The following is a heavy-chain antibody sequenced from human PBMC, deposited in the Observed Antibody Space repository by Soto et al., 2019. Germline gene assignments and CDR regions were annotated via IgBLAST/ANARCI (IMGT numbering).Heavy chain of an antibody. Sequence: GGSLRLSCAASGFTFSSYGMHWVRQAPGKGLEWVAVIWYDGSNKYYADSVKGRFTISRDNSKKTLYLQMNSLRAEDTAVYYCARGRPYYHGSGSFTPSYYFDYWGQGTLVTVSS. CDR2: IWYDGSNK. D-gene: IGHD3-10*01. J-gene: IGHJ4*02. CDR1: GFTFSSYG. CDR3: ARGRPYYHGSGSFTPSYYFDY. V-gene: IGHV3-33*01.